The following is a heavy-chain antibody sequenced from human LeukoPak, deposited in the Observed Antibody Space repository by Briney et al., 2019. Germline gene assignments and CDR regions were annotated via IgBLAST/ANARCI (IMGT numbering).Heavy chain of an antibody. D-gene: IGHD2-15*01. CDR2: ISYDGSNK. J-gene: IGHJ4*02. Sequence: GRSLRLSCAASGFTFSSYAMHWVRQAPGKGLEWVAVISYDGSNKYYADSVKGRFTISRDNSKNTLYLQMNSLRAEDTAVYYCASGLPRYCSGGSCLAFDYWGQGTLVTVSS. CDR3: ASGLPRYCSGGSCLAFDY. CDR1: GFTFSSYA. V-gene: IGHV3-30-3*01.